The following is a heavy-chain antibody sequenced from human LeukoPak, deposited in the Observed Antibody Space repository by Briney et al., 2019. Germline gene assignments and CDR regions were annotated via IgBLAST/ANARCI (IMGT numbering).Heavy chain of an antibody. J-gene: IGHJ4*02. CDR2: ISSSGGST. D-gene: IGHD3-22*01. Sequence: PGGSLRLSCAASGFTFSDYYMSWIRQAPGKGLEWVSYISSSGGSTYYADSVKGRFTISRDNSKNTLYLQMSSLRAEDTAVYYCAKDRGRYYDSSGYYWGYYFDSWGQGILVTVST. CDR1: GFTFSDYY. V-gene: IGHV3-11*01. CDR3: AKDRGRYYDSSGYYWGYYFDS.